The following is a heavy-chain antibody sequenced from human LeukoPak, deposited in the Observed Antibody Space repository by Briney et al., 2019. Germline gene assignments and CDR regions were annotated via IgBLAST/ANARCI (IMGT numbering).Heavy chain of an antibody. V-gene: IGHV1-2*02. CDR1: GYTFTGYY. J-gene: IGHJ5*02. CDR3: ARASSSWYGVGWFDP. Sequence: ASVKVSCKASGYTFTGYYMHWVRQTPGQGLEWMGWINPNSGGTNYAQKFQGRVAMTRDTSISTAYMELSRLRSDDTAVYYCARASSSWYGVGWFDPWGQGTLVTVSS. D-gene: IGHD6-13*01. CDR2: INPNSGGT.